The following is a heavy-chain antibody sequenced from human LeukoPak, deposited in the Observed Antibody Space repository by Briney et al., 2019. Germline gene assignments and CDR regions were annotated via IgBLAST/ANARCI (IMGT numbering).Heavy chain of an antibody. CDR3: ARERPVAGSMYYFDY. CDR2: INWNGGSR. D-gene: IGHD6-19*01. Sequence: PGGSLRLSCAASGFTFDDYGMSWVRQAPGKGLEWVSGINWNGGSRGYADSVKGRFTISRDNAKNSLYLQMNSLRAEDTALYYCARERPVAGSMYYFDYWGQGTLVTVSS. CDR1: GFTFDDYG. V-gene: IGHV3-20*04. J-gene: IGHJ4*02.